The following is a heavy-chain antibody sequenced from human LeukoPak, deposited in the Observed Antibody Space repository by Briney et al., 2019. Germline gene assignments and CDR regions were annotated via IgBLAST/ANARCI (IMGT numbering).Heavy chain of an antibody. Sequence: GGSLRLPCAASGLTFSSYPMHWVRQAPGKGLEWVAVIPYDGSEKHYADPVKGRFTISRDNSKNTLYLQMSSLRAEDTAMYYCAREGNSGYYPYWGQGILVTVSS. J-gene: IGHJ4*02. CDR3: AREGNSGYYPY. CDR2: IPYDGSEK. V-gene: IGHV3-30-3*01. CDR1: GLTFSSYP. D-gene: IGHD3-22*01.